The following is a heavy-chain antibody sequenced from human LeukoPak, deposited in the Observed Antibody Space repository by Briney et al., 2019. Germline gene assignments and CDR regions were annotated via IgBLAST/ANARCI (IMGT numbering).Heavy chain of an antibody. CDR2: ISGGGGTT. V-gene: IGHV3-23*01. Sequence: GGSLRLSCAASEFSFSGYAVSWVRQAPGEGLEWVSAISGGGGTTYYADSVKGRFTISRDNSKNTLYLQMNSLRAEDTAIYYCAKGLRHFDWQNAFDVWGQGTMVTVSS. CDR3: AKGLRHFDWQNAFDV. CDR1: EFSFSGYA. J-gene: IGHJ3*01. D-gene: IGHD3-9*01.